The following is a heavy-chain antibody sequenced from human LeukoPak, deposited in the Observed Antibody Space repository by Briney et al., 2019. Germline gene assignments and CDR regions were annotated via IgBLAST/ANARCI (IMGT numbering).Heavy chain of an antibody. J-gene: IGHJ4*02. Sequence: SVKVARKASGGTFSNYAINWVRQAPGQGLEWMGGITPIFGTANYAQKFQGKVTITADESTSTAYMELSSLRSEDTAIYYCARGWDYDSGGRPTAYVYWGQGTLVSVSS. D-gene: IGHD3-22*01. V-gene: IGHV1-69*01. CDR2: ITPIFGTA. CDR1: GGTFSNYA. CDR3: ARGWDYDSGGRPTAYVY.